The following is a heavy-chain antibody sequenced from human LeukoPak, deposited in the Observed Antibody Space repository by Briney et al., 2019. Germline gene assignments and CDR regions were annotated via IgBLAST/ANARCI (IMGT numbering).Heavy chain of an antibody. Sequence: SETLSLTCTVAGGSISRYYWSWIRQPHGKGLEWIGYIYYSGVTNYNPSLKSRVTISVDMSKNQFSLKLTSVSAADTGVYYCARDSPANVWGKGITVAVSS. V-gene: IGHV4-59*01. CDR2: IYYSGVT. CDR1: GGSISRYY. J-gene: IGHJ6*04. CDR3: ARDSPANV.